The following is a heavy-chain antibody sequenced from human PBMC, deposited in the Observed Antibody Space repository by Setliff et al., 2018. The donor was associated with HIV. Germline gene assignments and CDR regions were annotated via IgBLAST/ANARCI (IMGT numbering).Heavy chain of an antibody. J-gene: IGHJ4*02. CDR2: VFYTGFA. V-gene: IGHV4-59*08. D-gene: IGHD5-12*01. CDR3: ARQVSIPGVAITPVDY. Sequence: NPSETLSLTCTVSGDSIRGYYWSWIRQPPGKGLEWMGYVFYTGFAAYNPSLKSRLTISVDTSKSQFSLRLTSATAADTAIYYCARQVSIPGVAITPVDYWGQGALVTVSS. CDR1: GDSIRGYY.